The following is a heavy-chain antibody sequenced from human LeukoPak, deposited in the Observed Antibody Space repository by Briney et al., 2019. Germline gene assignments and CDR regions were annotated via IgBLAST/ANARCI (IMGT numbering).Heavy chain of an antibody. J-gene: IGHJ6*04. V-gene: IGHV3-21*01. CDR3: AIDQYGSGNLEQYYYAMDV. CDR2: ISSSSSYI. CDR1: GFTFSSYS. Sequence: GGSLSLPCAASGFTFSSYSMSWVRQPPGKGLEWVSSISSSSSYIYYADSVKGRFTISRTTDKHSLYLQMNSLSADDTAVYYCAIDQYGSGNLEQYYYAMDVWGEKTTVTVSS. D-gene: IGHD3-10*01.